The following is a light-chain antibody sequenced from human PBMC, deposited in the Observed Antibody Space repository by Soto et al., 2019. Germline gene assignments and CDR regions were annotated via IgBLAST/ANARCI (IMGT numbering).Light chain of an antibody. CDR3: SSHAVSGV. V-gene: IGLV2-8*01. J-gene: IGLJ3*02. CDR1: SGDVGAYNY. CDR2: EVN. Sequence: QSALTQPPSASGSPGQSVAISCSGTSGDVGAYNYVSWYQQHPGKAPKLIIYEVNKRPSGVPDRFSGSKSGNTASLTVSGLQAEDEADYYCSSHAVSGVFGGGTKLTGL.